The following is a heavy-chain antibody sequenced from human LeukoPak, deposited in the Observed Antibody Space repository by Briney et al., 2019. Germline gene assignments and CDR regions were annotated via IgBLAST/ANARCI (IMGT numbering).Heavy chain of an antibody. D-gene: IGHD3-9*01. CDR3: AKYGDILTGYPYYFDY. V-gene: IGHV3-30*02. Sequence: PGGSLRLSCAASGFTFSSYGMHWVRQAPGKGLEWVAFIRYDGSNKYYADSVKGRFTISGDNSKNTLYLQMNSLRAEDTAVYYCAKYGDILTGYPYYFDYWGQGTLVTVSS. CDR2: IRYDGSNK. J-gene: IGHJ4*02. CDR1: GFTFSSYG.